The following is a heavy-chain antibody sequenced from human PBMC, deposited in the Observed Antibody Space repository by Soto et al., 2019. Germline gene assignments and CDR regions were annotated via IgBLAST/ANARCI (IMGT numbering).Heavy chain of an antibody. CDR2: IYWDDDK. V-gene: IGHV2-5*02. J-gene: IGHJ4*02. CDR1: GFSLRNSGVG. CDR3: AHLTTGGFYFDY. D-gene: IGHD4-17*01. Sequence: QITLKESGPTLVKPTQTLTLTCTFSGFSLRNSGVGLGWIRQPPGKALEWLALIYWDDDKRYSPSLKSRLTITKDTSKNQVVLTMTNMYPVDTATYYCAHLTTGGFYFDYWGQGTLVTVSS.